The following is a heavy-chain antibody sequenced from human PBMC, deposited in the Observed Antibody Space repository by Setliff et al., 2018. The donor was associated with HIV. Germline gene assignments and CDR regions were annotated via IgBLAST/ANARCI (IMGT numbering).Heavy chain of an antibody. CDR3: ARDRMPMASWVPDK. V-gene: IGHV4-61*02. CDR1: GGSISSGSYY. D-gene: IGHD2-2*01. CDR2: IYTSGST. J-gene: IGHJ4*02. Sequence: PSETLSLTCTVSGGSISSGSYYWSWIRQPAGKGLEWIGRIYTSGSTNYNPSLKSRVTISVDTSKNQFSLKLNSVTAADTAVYYCARDRMPMASWVPDKWGQGTLVTVSS.